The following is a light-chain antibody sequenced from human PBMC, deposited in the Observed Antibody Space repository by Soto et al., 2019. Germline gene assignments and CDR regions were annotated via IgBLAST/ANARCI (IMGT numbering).Light chain of an antibody. CDR1: QTVSSN. CDR3: QQYNSYPLT. J-gene: IGKJ4*01. Sequence: EIVMTQSPATLSVSPGERATLSCRASQTVSSNLAWYQQRPGQAPRLLIHDATTRAIGIPDRFSGSWSGTVFTLTISSLQLDVFAFFYCQQYNSYPLTLGGGTKVNIK. CDR2: DAT. V-gene: IGKV3D-15*01.